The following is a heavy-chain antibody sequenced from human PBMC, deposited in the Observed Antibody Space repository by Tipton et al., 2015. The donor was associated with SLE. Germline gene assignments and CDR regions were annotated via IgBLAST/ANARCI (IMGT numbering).Heavy chain of an antibody. CDR1: GGSISSSSYY. D-gene: IGHD6-19*01. CDR2: IYHSGST. V-gene: IGHV4-39*07. Sequence: TLSLTCTVSGGSISSSSYYWGWIRQPPGKGLEWIGEIYHSGSTNYNPSLKSRVTISVDTSKNQFSLKLSSVTAADTAVYYCARGGIAVAGTDYWGQGTLVTVSS. CDR3: ARGGIAVAGTDY. J-gene: IGHJ4*02.